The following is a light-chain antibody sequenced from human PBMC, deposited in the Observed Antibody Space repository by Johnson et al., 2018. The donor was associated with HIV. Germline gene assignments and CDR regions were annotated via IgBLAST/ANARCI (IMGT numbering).Light chain of an antibody. V-gene: IGLV1-51*01. CDR1: SSNIGSNY. Sequence: QSVLTQPPSVSAAPGQRVTISCSGSSSNIGSNYVSWYQQVPGTAPKLLIYDNTKRPSGIPDRFSGSKSGTSATLGITGRQTGDEADYYCGTWDSSLTSYVFGAGTKVTVL. J-gene: IGLJ1*01. CDR3: GTWDSSLTSYV. CDR2: DNT.